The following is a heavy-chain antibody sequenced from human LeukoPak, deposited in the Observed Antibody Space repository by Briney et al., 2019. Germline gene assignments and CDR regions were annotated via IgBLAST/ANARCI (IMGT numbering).Heavy chain of an antibody. CDR1: GDSISRSY. CDR3: ARGLIQLFDY. V-gene: IGHV4-59*01. D-gene: IGHD5-18*01. CDR2: IYYSGST. Sequence: SETLSLTCTVSGDSISRSYWSWIRQPPGKGLEWIGYIYYSGSTNYNPYLKSRVTISVDTSKNQFSLKLSSVTAADTAVYYCARGLIQLFDYWGQGTLVTVSP. J-gene: IGHJ4*02.